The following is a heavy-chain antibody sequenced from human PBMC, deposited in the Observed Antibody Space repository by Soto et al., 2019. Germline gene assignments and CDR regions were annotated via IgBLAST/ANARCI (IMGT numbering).Heavy chain of an antibody. CDR2: IYYSGST. J-gene: IGHJ6*02. Sequence: PSETLSLTCTVSGGSVGSGSYYWSWIRQPPGKGLEWIGYIYYSGSTNYNPSLKSRVTISVDTSKNQFSLKLSSVTAANTAVYYCARDTYYDFWSGTRGMDVWGQGTTVTVSS. CDR1: GGSVGSGSYY. D-gene: IGHD3-3*01. CDR3: ARDTYYDFWSGTRGMDV. V-gene: IGHV4-61*01.